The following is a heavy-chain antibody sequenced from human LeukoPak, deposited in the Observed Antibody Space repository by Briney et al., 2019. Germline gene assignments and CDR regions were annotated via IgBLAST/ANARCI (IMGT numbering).Heavy chain of an antibody. J-gene: IGHJ4*02. CDR1: GGSISSYY. D-gene: IGHD6-13*01. CDR2: INHSGST. V-gene: IGHV4-34*01. CDR3: ASIAGDSSSWYRAYYFDY. Sequence: PSETLSLTCTVSGGSISSYYWSWIRQPPGKGLEWIGEINHSGSTNYNPSLKSRVTISVDTSKNQFSLKLSSVTAADTAVYYCASIAGDSSSWYRAYYFDYWGREPWSPSPQ.